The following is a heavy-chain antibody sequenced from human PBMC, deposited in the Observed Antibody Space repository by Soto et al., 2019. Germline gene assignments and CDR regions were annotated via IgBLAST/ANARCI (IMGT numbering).Heavy chain of an antibody. CDR2: IYYSGST. CDR3: ASDRTFSDSSGPPALGLDY. CDR1: GGSISSSSYY. D-gene: IGHD3-22*01. V-gene: IGHV4-39*01. Sequence: QLQLQESGPGLVKPSETLSLTCTVSGGSISSSSYYWGWIRQPPGKGLEWIGSIYYSGSTYYNPSLKSLVTISANTSKNQFSLRVSFVTAADTAVYYCASDRTFSDSSGPPALGLDYWGQETLVTVSS. J-gene: IGHJ4*02.